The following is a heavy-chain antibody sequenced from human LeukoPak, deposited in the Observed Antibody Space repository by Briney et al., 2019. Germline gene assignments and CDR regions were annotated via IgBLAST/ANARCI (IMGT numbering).Heavy chain of an antibody. CDR3: AREWGLEDY. CDR1: GFTFSSYS. D-gene: IGHD3-16*01. J-gene: IGHJ4*02. CDR2: ISSSSSYI. Sequence: PGGSLRLFCAASGFTFSSYSMNWVRQAPGKGLEWVTSISSSSSYIYYADLVKGRFTISRDNAKNSLYLQMNSLRAEDTAVYYCAREWGLEDYWGQGTLVSVSS. V-gene: IGHV3-21*01.